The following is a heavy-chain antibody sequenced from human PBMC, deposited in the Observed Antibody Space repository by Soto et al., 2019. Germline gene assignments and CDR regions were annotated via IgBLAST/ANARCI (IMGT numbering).Heavy chain of an antibody. CDR1: GFTFSSDA. V-gene: IGHV3-23*01. CDR3: AKDLPGELLPTFFDI. Sequence: PGGSLRLSCAASGFTFSSDAMTWVRQAPGKGLEWVSAISGGGSSRYYADSVRGRFTISRDNSRNTLYLQMSSLRAEDTALYFCAKDLPGELLPTFFDIWGQGILVTVSS. J-gene: IGHJ5*02. CDR2: ISGGGSSR. D-gene: IGHD3-10*01.